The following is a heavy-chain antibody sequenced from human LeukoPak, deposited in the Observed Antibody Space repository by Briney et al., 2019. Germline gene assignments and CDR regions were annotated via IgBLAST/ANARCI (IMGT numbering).Heavy chain of an antibody. CDR2: IKPDGSEI. V-gene: IGHV3-7*01. J-gene: IGHJ5*02. Sequence: PGGSLRLSCKASGFTFSSYWMTWVRQAPGTGLEWVATIKPDGSEIHYVDSVEGRFTISRNNARNSLYLQMNTLTADDAALYYCVKGGTREGPTPIGRLDRWGQGTLVTVSS. CDR1: GFTFSSYW. D-gene: IGHD2-2*02. CDR3: VKGGTREGPTPIGRLDR.